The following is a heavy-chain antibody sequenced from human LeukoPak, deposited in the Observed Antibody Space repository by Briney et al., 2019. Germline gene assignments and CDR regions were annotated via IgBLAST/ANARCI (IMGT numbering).Heavy chain of an antibody. V-gene: IGHV3-30*18. Sequence: GGSLRLSCAASGFSFSSYGMHWVRQAPGKGLEWVADIAHDGSNKKYVDSVKGRVTISRDNSQNTLYLQMSSLRVEDAAVYYCAEDQKLQPFHYWGQGTLVTVSS. J-gene: IGHJ4*02. CDR1: GFSFSSYG. CDR3: AEDQKLQPFHY. D-gene: IGHD2-15*01. CDR2: IAHDGSNK.